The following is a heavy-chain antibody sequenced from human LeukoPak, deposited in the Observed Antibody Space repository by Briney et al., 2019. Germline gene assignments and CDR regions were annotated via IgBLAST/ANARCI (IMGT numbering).Heavy chain of an antibody. Sequence: PGGSLRLSCAASGFTFDDYAMHWVRHAPGKGLEWVSGISWNSGSIGYADSVKGRFTISRDNAKNSLYLQMNSLRAEDTALYYCAKGPADSSGYYYFDYWGQGTLVTVSS. CDR3: AKGPADSSGYYYFDY. D-gene: IGHD3-22*01. J-gene: IGHJ4*02. CDR2: ISWNSGSI. V-gene: IGHV3-9*01. CDR1: GFTFDDYA.